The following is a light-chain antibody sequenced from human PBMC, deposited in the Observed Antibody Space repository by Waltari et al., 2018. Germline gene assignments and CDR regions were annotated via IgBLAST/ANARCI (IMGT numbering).Light chain of an antibody. CDR3: QHYVRLPVT. CDR1: QSVSRA. Sequence: ELVLTQSPGTLSLSPGERATLPCRASQSVSRALAWYQQKPGQAPRLLIYAASSRATGIPDRFSGSGSGTDFSLTISRLEPEDFAVYYCQHYVRLPVTFGQGTKVEIK. J-gene: IGKJ1*01. V-gene: IGKV3-20*01. CDR2: AAS.